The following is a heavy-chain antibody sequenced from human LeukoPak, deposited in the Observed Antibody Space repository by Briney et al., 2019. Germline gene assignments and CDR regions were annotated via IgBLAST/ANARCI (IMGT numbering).Heavy chain of an antibody. CDR2: ISSSGSYI. V-gene: IGHV3-21*04. CDR3: SVMHRYYDGSGYWVQ. J-gene: IGHJ4*02. CDR1: GFTFSSYT. Sequence: GGSLRLSCAVSGFTFSSYTMNWVRQTPGKGLEWVSSISSSGSYIYYADSVKGRFTISRDNPRNMLYMEMNSLRAEDTAVYYCSVMHRYYDGSGYWVQWGQGTLVTVSS. D-gene: IGHD3-22*01.